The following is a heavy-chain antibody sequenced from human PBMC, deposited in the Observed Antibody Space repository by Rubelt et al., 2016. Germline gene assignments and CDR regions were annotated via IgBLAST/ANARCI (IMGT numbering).Heavy chain of an antibody. D-gene: IGHD6-6*01. J-gene: IGHJ5*01. CDR3: ARDRVAVRGGFDS. Sequence: GRSLRLSCAASGFTFGNYGMHWVRQAPGKGLEWLAIIWYDGGNKYYADYVKGRFTISRDNSKTTLGLQMNSRRVEDTGVYFCARDRVAVRGGFDSWGQGTLVTVSS. V-gene: IGHV3-33*01. CDR2: IWYDGGNK. CDR1: GFTFGNYG.